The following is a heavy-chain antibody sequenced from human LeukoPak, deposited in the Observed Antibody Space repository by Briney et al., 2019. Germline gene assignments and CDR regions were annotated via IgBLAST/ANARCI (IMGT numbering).Heavy chain of an antibody. V-gene: IGHV4-59*01. Sequence: SETLSLTCTVSGGSISSYFWSWIRQPPGKGLEWIGYIYYSGSTNYNPSLKSRVTISVDTSKNQFSLKLSSVTAADTAVYYCARNGRVGATNYYYYYMDVWGKGTTVTVSS. CDR2: IYYSGST. CDR3: ARNGRVGATNYYYYYMDV. D-gene: IGHD1-26*01. J-gene: IGHJ6*03. CDR1: GGSISSYF.